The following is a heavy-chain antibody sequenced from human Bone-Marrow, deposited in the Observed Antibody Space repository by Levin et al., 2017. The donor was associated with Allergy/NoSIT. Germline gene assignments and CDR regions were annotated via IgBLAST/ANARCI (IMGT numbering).Heavy chain of an antibody. CDR1: GGSVNFDGCF. V-gene: IGHV4-39*01. D-gene: IGHD5-12*01. CDR3: ARIYGGYDY. Sequence: NPSETLSLTCTVSGGSVNFDGCFWGWVRQPPGGGLEWIGTVDHIGLTHYNPSLRSRVTMSIDISKNQFFLKLTSVTATDTAIYYCARIYGGYDYWGQGSLVTVSS. CDR2: VDHIGLT. J-gene: IGHJ4*02.